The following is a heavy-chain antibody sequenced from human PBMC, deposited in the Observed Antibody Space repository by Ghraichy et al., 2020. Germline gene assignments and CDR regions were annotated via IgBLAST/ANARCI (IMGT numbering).Heavy chain of an antibody. CDR2: IYSGGST. D-gene: IGHD5-12*01. CDR3: ARGGRGIVATIGN. V-gene: IGHV3-53*01. CDR1: GFTVSSNY. Sequence: GGSLRLSCATSGFTVSSNYMSWVRQAPGKGLEWVSVIYSGGSTYYADSVKGRFTISRDNSKNTLYHQMNSLRAEDTAVYYCARGGRGIVATIGNWGQGTLVTVSS. J-gene: IGHJ4*02.